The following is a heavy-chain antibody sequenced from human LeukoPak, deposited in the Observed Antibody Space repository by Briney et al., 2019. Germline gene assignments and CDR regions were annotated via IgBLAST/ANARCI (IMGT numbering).Heavy chain of an antibody. D-gene: IGHD3-10*01. CDR2: ISGDGGST. CDR3: ANTGSYGGIDY. J-gene: IGHJ4*02. V-gene: IGHV3-43*02. CDR1: GFTFDDYA. Sequence: GGSLRLSCAASGFTFDDYAMHRVRQAPGKGLEWVSLISGDGGSTYYADSVKGRFTISRDNSKNSLYLQMNSLRTEDTALYYCANTGSYGGIDYWGQGTLVTVSS.